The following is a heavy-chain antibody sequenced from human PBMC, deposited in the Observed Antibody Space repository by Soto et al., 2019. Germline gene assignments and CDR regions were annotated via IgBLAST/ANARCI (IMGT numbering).Heavy chain of an antibody. CDR3: ARHADTSMVSNHFDP. Sequence: GSLRLSCAASGFTFSICSMNWVLQAPGRGPEWLSSISSSSSHIYYADSVKGRFTISRDNAKNSLYLQMNSLRAEDTAVYYCARHADTSMVSNHFDPSGQGTLVTVSS. V-gene: IGHV3-21*01. CDR1: GFTFSICS. D-gene: IGHD4-4*01. J-gene: IGHJ5*02. CDR2: ISSSSSHI.